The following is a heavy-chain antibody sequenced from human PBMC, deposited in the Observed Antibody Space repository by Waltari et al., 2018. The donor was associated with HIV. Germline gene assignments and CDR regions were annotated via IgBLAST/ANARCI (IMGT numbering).Heavy chain of an antibody. Sequence: QLQLQESGPGLVKPSETLSLTCTVSGGSISSSSYYWGWIRQPPGQGLEWIGSIYYSGSTYYNPSLKSRVTISVDTSKNQFSLKLSSVTAADTAVYYCARQRAYYYDSSGPKGGWFDPWGQGTLVTVSS. V-gene: IGHV4-39*01. CDR1: GGSISSSSYY. D-gene: IGHD3-22*01. CDR3: ARQRAYYYDSSGPKGGWFDP. CDR2: IYYSGST. J-gene: IGHJ5*02.